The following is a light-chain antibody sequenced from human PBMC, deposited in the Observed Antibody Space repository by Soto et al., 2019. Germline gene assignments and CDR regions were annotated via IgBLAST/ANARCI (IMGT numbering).Light chain of an antibody. V-gene: IGKV2-28*01. CDR3: MQSLQTPFT. CDR2: LGS. Sequence: DIVMTQSPLSLPVTPGEPASISCRSSQSLLHSNGYNYLDWYLQKPGQSPQLMIYLGSNRSSGVTDRFSGSGSGTDFTMKISRVEATDVGVYYCMQSLQTPFTFGPGTKVDMK. J-gene: IGKJ3*01. CDR1: QSLLHSNGYNY.